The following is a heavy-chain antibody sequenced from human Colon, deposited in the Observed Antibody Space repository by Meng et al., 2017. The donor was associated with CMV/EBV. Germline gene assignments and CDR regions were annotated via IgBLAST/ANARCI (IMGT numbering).Heavy chain of an antibody. V-gene: IGHV4-59*01. J-gene: IGHJ4*02. CDR2: IFYSGST. CDR1: GVSISPYY. Sequence: ESLKISCTVSGVSISPYYLNWIRQPPGKGLEWIGYIFYSGSTNYNPSLKSRVTISLDTSKNQFSLKLNSVTAADTAVYYCARGRSHGELDYWGQGTLVTVSS. CDR3: ARGRSHGELDY. D-gene: IGHD4-17*01.